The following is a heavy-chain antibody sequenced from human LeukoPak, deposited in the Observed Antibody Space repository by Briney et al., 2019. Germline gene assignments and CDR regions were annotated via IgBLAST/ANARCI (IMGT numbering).Heavy chain of an antibody. CDR3: ARLRIAAAFAYYYGMDV. Sequence: SETLSLTCAVYGGSFSGYYWSWIRQPPGKGLEWIGEINHSGSTNYNPSLRSRVTISVDTSKNQFSLKLSSVTAADTAVYYCARLRIAAAFAYYYGMDVWGQGTTVTVSS. V-gene: IGHV4-34*01. J-gene: IGHJ6*02. CDR2: INHSGST. D-gene: IGHD6-13*01. CDR1: GGSFSGYY.